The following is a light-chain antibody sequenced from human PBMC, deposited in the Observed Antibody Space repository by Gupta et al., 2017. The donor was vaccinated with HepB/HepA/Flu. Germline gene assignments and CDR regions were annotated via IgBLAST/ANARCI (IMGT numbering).Light chain of an antibody. CDR1: SSNIGAGYH. V-gene: IGLV1-40*01. J-gene: IGLJ3*02. CDR3: QSYDSSLSGYV. CDR2: GNS. Sequence: QSVLTQPPSVSGAPGPRVTISCTGSSSNIGAGYHVHWYQQLPGTAPKLLIYGNSNRPSGVPDRYCGSKSGTSASVAITGLQAEDEAEYYCQSYDSSLSGYVFGGGTKLTVL.